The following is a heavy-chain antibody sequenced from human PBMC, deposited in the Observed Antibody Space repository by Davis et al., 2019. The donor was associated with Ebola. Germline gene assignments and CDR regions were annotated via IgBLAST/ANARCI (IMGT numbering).Heavy chain of an antibody. J-gene: IGHJ6*04. Sequence: GESLKISCAASGFTFSSYSMNWVRQAPGKGLVWVSRINSDGSSTSYADSVKGRFTISRDNAKNTLYLQMNSLRAEDTAVYYCARGDKLLSYGMDVWGKGTTVTVSS. D-gene: IGHD2-15*01. CDR3: ARGDKLLSYGMDV. CDR2: INSDGSST. CDR1: GFTFSSYS. V-gene: IGHV3-74*01.